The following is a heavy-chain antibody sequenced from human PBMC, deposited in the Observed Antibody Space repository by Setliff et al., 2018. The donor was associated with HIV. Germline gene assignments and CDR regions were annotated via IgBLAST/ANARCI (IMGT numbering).Heavy chain of an antibody. CDR2: IYTSRGT. J-gene: IGHJ4*02. CDR1: GGSISGYH. Sequence: PSETLSLTCTVSGGSISGYHWNWLRQTPGKGLEWIGYIYTSRGTNYNHSLRTRVIISVDTSNRFSLKLSSVTAADAAVYYCARSPSYRSSWEYYFDYWGQGILVTVSS. V-gene: IGHV4-4*09. CDR3: ARSPSYRSSWEYYFDY. D-gene: IGHD6-13*01.